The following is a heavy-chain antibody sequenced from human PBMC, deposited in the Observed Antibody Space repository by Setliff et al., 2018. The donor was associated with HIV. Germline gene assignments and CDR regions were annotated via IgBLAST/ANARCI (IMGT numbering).Heavy chain of an antibody. J-gene: IGHJ4*02. V-gene: IGHV1-69*06. D-gene: IGHD3-16*02. CDR3: ARALGELSLYPFY. Sequence: SVKVSCKASGGAFSTYAISWVRQAPGQGLEWMGRIIPIFGTAHYAQKFRGRVTITADKSTSTAYMELSSLRSEDTAVYYCARALGELSLYPFYWGQGTLVTVSS. CDR2: IIPIFGTA. CDR1: GGAFSTYA.